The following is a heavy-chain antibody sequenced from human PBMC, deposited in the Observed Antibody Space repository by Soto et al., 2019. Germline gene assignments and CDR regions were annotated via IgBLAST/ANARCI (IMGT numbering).Heavy chain of an antibody. CDR2: IIPVFQTA. CDR3: ARGGSGYTWYHEF. V-gene: IGHV1-69*01. Sequence: QEQLVQSGAEVKKPGSSVKVSCTASGGLFSSYPISWVRQVPGQGLEWMGGIIPVFQTAYYTQRVQGGVTITGAESKNTAYMELSSLRSEDTAIYYCARGGSGYTWYHEFWGQGTLVTVSS. CDR1: GGLFSSYP. D-gene: IGHD3-22*01. J-gene: IGHJ4*02.